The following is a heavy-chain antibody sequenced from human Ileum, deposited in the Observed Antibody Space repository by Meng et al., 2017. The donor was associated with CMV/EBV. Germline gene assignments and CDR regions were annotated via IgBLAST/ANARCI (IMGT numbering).Heavy chain of an antibody. CDR1: GFTFTTYS. CDR3: AKGAATCGSTSCHRSWFDP. CDR2: ISTSGGST. Sequence: GGSLRLSCAASGFTFTTYSRTWVRQAPGKGLEWVSLISTSGGSTYYADSVKGRFTISRDNAKNSLYLQLNSLRAEDTAVYYCAKGAATCGSTSCHRSWFDPWGQGTLVTVSS. V-gene: IGHV3-21*01. D-gene: IGHD2-2*01. J-gene: IGHJ5*02.